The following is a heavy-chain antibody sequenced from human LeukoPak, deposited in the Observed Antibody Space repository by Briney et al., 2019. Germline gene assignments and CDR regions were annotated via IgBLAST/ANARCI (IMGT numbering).Heavy chain of an antibody. CDR1: GFTFSSYA. D-gene: IGHD3-9*01. CDR3: AKDLRGLRYFDSDH. Sequence: GGSLRLSCAASGFTFSSYAMSWVRQAPGKGLEWVSAISGSGGSTYYADSVKGRFTISRDNSKNTLYLQMNSLRAEDTAVYYCAKDLRGLRYFDSDHWGQGTLVTVSS. V-gene: IGHV3-23*01. J-gene: IGHJ4*02. CDR2: ISGSGGST.